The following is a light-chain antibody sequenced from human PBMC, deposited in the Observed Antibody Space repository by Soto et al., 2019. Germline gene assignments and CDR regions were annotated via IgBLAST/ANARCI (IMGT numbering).Light chain of an antibody. CDR1: SSDVGGYNY. CDR3: SSYTSTSTYV. J-gene: IGLJ1*01. Sequence: QSALTQPASVSGSPGQSITISCTGTSSDVGGYNYVSWSQQYPGKAPKLMIYHVSNRPSGVSNRFSGSKSGNSASLTISGLQAEDEADYYCSSYTSTSTYVFGTGTKVTVL. CDR2: HVS. V-gene: IGLV2-14*01.